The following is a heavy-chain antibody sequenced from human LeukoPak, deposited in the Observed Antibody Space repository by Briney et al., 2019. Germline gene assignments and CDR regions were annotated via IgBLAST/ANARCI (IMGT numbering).Heavy chain of an antibody. CDR3: ARQRGSVGASEI. Sequence: PSETLSLTCAVSGGSISSGGYSWSWIRQPPGKGLEWIGYIYHSGSTYYNPSLKSRVTISLDTSKNQFSLELTSVTAADTAVYYCARQRGSVGASEIWGPGTIVTVSS. CDR1: GGSISSGGYS. CDR2: IYHSGST. V-gene: IGHV4-30-2*01. D-gene: IGHD3-10*01. J-gene: IGHJ3*02.